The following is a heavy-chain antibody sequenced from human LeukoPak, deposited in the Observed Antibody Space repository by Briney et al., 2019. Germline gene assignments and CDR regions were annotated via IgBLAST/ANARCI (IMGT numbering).Heavy chain of an antibody. CDR2: ITAYNGNT. V-gene: IGHV1-18*04. D-gene: IGHD3-9*01. Sequence: ASVKVSCKASGYTFTSYGISWVRQAPGQGLEWMGWITAYNGNTNYAQKLQGRVTMTTDTSTSTAYMELRSLRSDDTAVYYCARWVLTGYYNDCWGQGTLVTVSS. J-gene: IGHJ4*02. CDR1: GYTFTSYG. CDR3: ARWVLTGYYNDC.